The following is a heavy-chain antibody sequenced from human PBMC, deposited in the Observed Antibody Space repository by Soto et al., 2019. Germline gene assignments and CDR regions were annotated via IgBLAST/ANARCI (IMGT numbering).Heavy chain of an antibody. Sequence: ASVKVSCKASGGTFSSYAISSVRQAPGQGLEWMGGIIPIFGTANYAQKFQGRVTITADESTSTAYMELSSLRSEDTAVYYCARIRHYYDSSGSKFWFDPWGQGTLVTVS. J-gene: IGHJ5*02. V-gene: IGHV1-69*13. CDR1: GGTFSSYA. CDR3: ARIRHYYDSSGSKFWFDP. CDR2: IIPIFGTA. D-gene: IGHD3-22*01.